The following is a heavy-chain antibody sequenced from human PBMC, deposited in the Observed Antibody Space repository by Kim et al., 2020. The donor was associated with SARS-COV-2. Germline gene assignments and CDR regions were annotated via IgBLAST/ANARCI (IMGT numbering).Heavy chain of an antibody. Sequence: GRLTISRDNAKNSLYLQMNSLRAEDTAVYYCALEGLTTVTTPGGGDAFDIWGQGTMVTVSS. CDR3: ALEGLTTVTTPGGGDAFDI. V-gene: IGHV3-11*06. J-gene: IGHJ3*02. D-gene: IGHD4-17*01.